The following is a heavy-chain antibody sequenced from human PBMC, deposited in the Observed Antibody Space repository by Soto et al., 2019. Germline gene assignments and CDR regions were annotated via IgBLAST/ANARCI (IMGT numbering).Heavy chain of an antibody. D-gene: IGHD5-12*01. V-gene: IGHV4-61*01. J-gene: IGHJ4*02. Sequence: QVQLQESGPGLVKPSETLSLTCTVSGGSISSGSFYWSWIRQPPGKGLEWIGYIYYTGTTKYNPSPKRRVTISVDRSKNQFSLNLNSVTAADPAVYYCARDSSGRYDYWGQGSLVSVSS. CDR2: IYYTGTT. CDR3: ARDSSGRYDY. CDR1: GGSISSGSFY.